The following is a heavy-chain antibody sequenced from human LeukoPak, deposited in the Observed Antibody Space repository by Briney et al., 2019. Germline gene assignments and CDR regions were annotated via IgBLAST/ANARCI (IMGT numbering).Heavy chain of an antibody. CDR1: GGSISSYY. V-gene: IGHV4-59*01. D-gene: IGHD3-22*01. CDR3: ARGRYYYDSSGYYYGFDY. Sequence: TSETLSLTCTVSGGSISSYYWSWIRQPPGKGLEWLGYIYYSGSTNYNPSLKSRVTISVDTSKNQFSLKLSSVTAADTAVYYCARGRYYYDSSGYYYGFDYWGQGTLVTVSS. CDR2: IYYSGST. J-gene: IGHJ4*02.